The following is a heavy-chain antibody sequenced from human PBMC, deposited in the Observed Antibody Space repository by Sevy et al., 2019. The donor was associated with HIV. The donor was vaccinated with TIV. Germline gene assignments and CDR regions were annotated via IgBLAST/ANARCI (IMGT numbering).Heavy chain of an antibody. V-gene: IGHV4-59*13. J-gene: IGHJ4*02. CDR1: GGSISSYY. CDR3: ARGRGGWYVVDY. D-gene: IGHD6-19*01. CDR2: IYYSGST. Sequence: SETLFLTCTVSGGSISSYYWSWIRQPPGKGLEWIGYIYYSGSTNYNPSLKSRVTISVDTSKNQFSLKLSSVTAADTAVYYCARGRGGWYVVDYWGQGTLVTVSS.